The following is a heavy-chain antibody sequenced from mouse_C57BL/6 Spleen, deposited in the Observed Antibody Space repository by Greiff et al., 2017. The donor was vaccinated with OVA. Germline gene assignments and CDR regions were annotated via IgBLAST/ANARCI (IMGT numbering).Heavy chain of an antibody. CDR2: IDPNSGGT. CDR3: ARPYYGSSYWYFDV. V-gene: IGHV1-72*01. Sequence: VQLQQPGAELVKPGASVKLSCKASGYTFTSYWMHWVKQRPGRGLEWIGRIDPNSGGTKYNEKFKSKATLTVDKPSSTAYIQLSSLTSDDSAVYYCARPYYGSSYWYFDVWGTGTTVTVSS. CDR1: GYTFTSYW. D-gene: IGHD1-1*01. J-gene: IGHJ1*03.